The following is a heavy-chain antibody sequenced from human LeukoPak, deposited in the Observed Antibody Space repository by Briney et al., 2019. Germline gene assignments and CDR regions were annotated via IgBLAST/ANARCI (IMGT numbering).Heavy chain of an antibody. CDR2: ISSSGANT. J-gene: IGHJ4*02. D-gene: IGHD6-19*01. Sequence: GGSLRLSCAASGFTFSSYALSWVRQAPGKGLEWVSTISSSGANTHYADSVRDRFTISRDNSKNTLYLQMNSLRAEDTAVYYCARGPRSGPDYWGQGTLVTVSS. CDR1: GFTFSSYA. CDR3: ARGPRSGPDY. V-gene: IGHV3-23*01.